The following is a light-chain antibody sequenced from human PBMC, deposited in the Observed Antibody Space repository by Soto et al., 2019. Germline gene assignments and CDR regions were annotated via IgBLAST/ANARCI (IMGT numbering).Light chain of an antibody. Sequence: AIRMTQSPSSLSASTGDRVTITCRASQGISSYLAWYQQKPGKAPKLLIYAASTLQSGAPSRFSGSGSGTDFTLTISCLQSEDFATYYCQQYYSYTRTFGEGNRWRS. CDR1: QGISSY. CDR2: AAS. J-gene: IGKJ4*02. V-gene: IGKV1-8*01. CDR3: QQYYSYTRT.